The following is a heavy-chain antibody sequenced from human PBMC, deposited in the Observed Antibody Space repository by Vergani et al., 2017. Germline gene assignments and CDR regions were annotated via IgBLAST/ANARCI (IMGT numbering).Heavy chain of an antibody. D-gene: IGHD4-17*01. CDR3: ARVWTTVTFDAFDI. CDR1: GYSFTAYY. Sequence: QVQLVQSGAEVKKPGASVKVSCKAFGYSFTAYYIHWVRQAPGRGLEWMGWINPNTGGTNYAQKFQGRVTVTRDTSISTADMELSRLRSDDTAVYYCARVWTTVTFDAFDIWGQGTMVTVSS. CDR2: INPNTGGT. J-gene: IGHJ3*02. V-gene: IGHV1-2*02.